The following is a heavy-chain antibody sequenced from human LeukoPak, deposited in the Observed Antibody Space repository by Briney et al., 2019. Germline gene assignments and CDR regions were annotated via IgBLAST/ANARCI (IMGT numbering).Heavy chain of an antibody. D-gene: IGHD3-22*01. J-gene: IGHJ4*02. CDR2: MYDSGST. CDR1: GGPISSYH. CDR3: ARATDYYDTSGYYYVEGYYFDY. V-gene: IGHV4-59*01. Sequence: PSETLSLTCSVSGGPISSYHWSWIRQPPGKGLEWIGYMYDSGSTNYNPSLKSRVTISVDTSKNQFSLKLSSVTAADTAVYYCARATDYYDTSGYYYVEGYYFDYWGQGTLVTVSS.